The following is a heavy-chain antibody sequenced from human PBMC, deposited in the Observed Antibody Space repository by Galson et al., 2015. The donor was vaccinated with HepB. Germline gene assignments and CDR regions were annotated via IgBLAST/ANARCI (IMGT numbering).Heavy chain of an antibody. CDR2: IGSKASSHAT. Sequence: SLRLSCAASGFTFSGSAMHWVRQASGKGLEWVGRIGSKASSHATAYTASLKGRFTISRDDSKNTAYLHMNSLKTEDTAVYYCARLGDLSGYSSLWGQGTLVTVSS. D-gene: IGHD6-19*01. CDR1: GFTFSGSA. CDR3: ARLGDLSGYSSL. V-gene: IGHV3-73*01. J-gene: IGHJ4*02.